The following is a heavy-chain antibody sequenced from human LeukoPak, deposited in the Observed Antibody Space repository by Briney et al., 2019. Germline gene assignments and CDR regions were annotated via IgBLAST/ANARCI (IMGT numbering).Heavy chain of an antibody. CDR3: AREIPGGYCSGGSCSTFDY. CDR2: INPSGGRT. CDR1: GYTFTSYY. D-gene: IGHD2-15*01. J-gene: IGHJ4*02. Sequence: ASEKVSCKASGYTFTSYYIYWMRQAHGHGLDWMGIINPSGGRTNYAHKFQGRVTMTRDMSTSTVYMELSSLRSEDTAVYYCAREIPGGYCSGGSCSTFDYWGQGTLVTVSS. V-gene: IGHV1-46*01.